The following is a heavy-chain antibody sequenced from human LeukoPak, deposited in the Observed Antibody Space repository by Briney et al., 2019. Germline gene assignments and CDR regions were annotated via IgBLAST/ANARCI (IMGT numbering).Heavy chain of an antibody. D-gene: IGHD6-6*01. CDR3: ARDPPYSTSYYYYHMDV. Sequence: SVKVSCKASGATFSSYAISWVRQAPGQGLEWMGGIIPIFGTANYAQKFQGRVTITADESTSTAYMELSSLRSEDTAVYYCARDPPYSTSYYYYHMDVWGKGTTVTVSS. V-gene: IGHV1-69*01. J-gene: IGHJ6*03. CDR2: IIPIFGTA. CDR1: GATFSSYA.